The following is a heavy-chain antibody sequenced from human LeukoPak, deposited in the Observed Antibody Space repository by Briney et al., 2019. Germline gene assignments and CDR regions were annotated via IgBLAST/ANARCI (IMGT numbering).Heavy chain of an antibody. CDR2: INPNSGGT. CDR3: ARELRFLEWLSKNYYGMDV. V-gene: IGHV1-2*02. J-gene: IGHJ6*02. D-gene: IGHD3-3*01. Sequence: ASVKVSCKASGYTFTGYYMHWVRQAPGQGLEWMGWINPNSGGTNYAQKFQGRVTMTRDTSISTAYMELSRLRSDDTAVYYCARELRFLEWLSKNYYGMDVWGQGTTVTVSS. CDR1: GYTFTGYY.